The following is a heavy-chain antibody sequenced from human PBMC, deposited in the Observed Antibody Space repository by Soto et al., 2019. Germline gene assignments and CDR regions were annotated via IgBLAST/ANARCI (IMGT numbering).Heavy chain of an antibody. CDR3: ARDFSSGWFDAFDI. CDR2: ISYDGSNK. CDR1: GFTFSSYE. D-gene: IGHD6-13*01. J-gene: IGHJ3*02. Sequence: GGSLRLSCAASGFTFSSYEMNWVRQAPGKGLEWVAVISYDGSNKYYADSVKGRFTISRDNSKNTLYLQMNSLRAEDTAVYYCARDFSSGWFDAFDIWGQGTMVTVSS. V-gene: IGHV3-30-3*01.